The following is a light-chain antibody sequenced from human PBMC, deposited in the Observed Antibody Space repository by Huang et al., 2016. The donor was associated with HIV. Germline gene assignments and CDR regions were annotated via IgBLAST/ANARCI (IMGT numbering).Light chain of an antibody. CDR2: LGS. CDR3: MQSLQIPWT. V-gene: IGKV2-28*01. J-gene: IGKJ1*01. Sequence: DIVMTQSPLSLPVTPGEPASISCNSIQSLLHSNGYNFLDWYLQKPGQSPQLLIYLGSNRASGVPDRFTGSGSGTDFTLKISRVEAEDVGVYYCMQSLQIPWTFGQGTKVEI. CDR1: QSLLHSNGYNF.